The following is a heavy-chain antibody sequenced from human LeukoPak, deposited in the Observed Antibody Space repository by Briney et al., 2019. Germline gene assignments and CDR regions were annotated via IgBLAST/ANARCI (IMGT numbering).Heavy chain of an antibody. CDR2: IKQDGSEK. J-gene: IGHJ3*02. CDR3: AREPRFLGLWRGAFDI. CDR1: GFTFSSYW. V-gene: IGHV3-7*03. D-gene: IGHD4/OR15-4a*01. Sequence: GGSLRLFCAASGFTFSSYWMSWVRQAPGKGLEWVANIKQDGSEKYYVDSVKGRFTISRDNAKNSLYLQMNSLRAEDTAVYYCAREPRFLGLWRGAFDIWGQGTMVTVSS.